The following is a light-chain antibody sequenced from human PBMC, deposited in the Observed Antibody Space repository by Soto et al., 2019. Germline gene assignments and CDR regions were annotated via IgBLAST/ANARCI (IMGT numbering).Light chain of an antibody. CDR3: QQYNNWWT. V-gene: IGKV3-15*01. CDR2: GAS. Sequence: VLTQSPGTLSLSPGERATLSCRASQTLRGRYLAWYQQKPVQAPRLLIYGASTRATGIPARFSGSGSGTEFTLTISSLQSQDFAVYYCQQYNNWWTFGQGTKVDIK. CDR1: QTLRGRY. J-gene: IGKJ1*01.